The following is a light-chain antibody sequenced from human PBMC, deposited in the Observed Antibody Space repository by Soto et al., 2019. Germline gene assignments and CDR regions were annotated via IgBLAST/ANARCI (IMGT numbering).Light chain of an antibody. J-gene: IGKJ2*01. CDR1: RSVNSRY. CDR3: HQYGYSPNT. V-gene: IGKV3-20*01. Sequence: EIVLTQFPGTLSLSPGDRATLSCRASRSVNSRYLAWYQQKPGQAPRPLIYGTSTRATGIPDRFSGSGSGTDFTLTISRLEPEDFAVYHCHQYGYSPNTFGQGTNLEIK. CDR2: GTS.